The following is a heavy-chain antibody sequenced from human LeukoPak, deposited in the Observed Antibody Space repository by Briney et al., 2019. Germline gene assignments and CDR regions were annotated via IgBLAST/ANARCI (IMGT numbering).Heavy chain of an antibody. CDR1: GGTFSSYA. D-gene: IGHD4-23*01. CDR2: ISGSGVST. CDR3: AKGGLGGTAVVTMDS. V-gene: IGHV3-23*01. J-gene: IGHJ4*02. Sequence: GASLRLSCAASGGTFSSYAMSWVRQAPGKGLAWVSGISGSGVSTYYADSVKGQFTISRDNSKNPVYLQMNILRAEDTAIYFCAKGGLGGTAVVTMDSWGQGTLGTVSS.